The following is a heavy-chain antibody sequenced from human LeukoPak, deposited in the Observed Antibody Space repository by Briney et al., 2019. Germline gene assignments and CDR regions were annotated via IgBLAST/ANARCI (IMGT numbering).Heavy chain of an antibody. D-gene: IGHD2-15*01. V-gene: IGHV4-61*02. CDR3: ARDSPPAYCSGGSCYFDY. CDR1: GGSISSNSYY. CDR2: IYTSGST. Sequence: PSETPSLTCTVSGGSISSNSYYWSWIRQPAGKGLEWIGRIYTSGSTDYNPSLKSRVTISKDTSKNEFSLKLSSVTAADTAVYYCARDSPPAYCSGGSCYFDYWGQGTLVTVSS. J-gene: IGHJ4*02.